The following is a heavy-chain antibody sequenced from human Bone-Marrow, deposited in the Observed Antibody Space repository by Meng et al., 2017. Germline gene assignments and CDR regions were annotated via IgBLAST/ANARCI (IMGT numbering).Heavy chain of an antibody. V-gene: IGHV1-18*01. CDR1: GYTFTSYG. J-gene: IGHJ4*02. D-gene: IGHD3-9*01. Sequence: GESLKISCKASGYTFTSYGISWVRQAPGQGLEWMGWISAYNGNTNYAQKLQGRVTMTTDTSTSTAYMELRSLRSDDTAVYYCAREAPYILTGYYTLFDYWGQGTLVTVSS. CDR3: AREAPYILTGYYTLFDY. CDR2: ISAYNGNT.